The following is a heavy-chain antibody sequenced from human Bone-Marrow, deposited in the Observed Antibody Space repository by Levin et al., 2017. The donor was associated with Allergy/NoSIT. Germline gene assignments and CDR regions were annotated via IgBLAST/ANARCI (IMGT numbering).Heavy chain of an antibody. CDR2: IRHDGIDK. CDR1: GFVFTGYW. V-gene: IGHV3-7*03. D-gene: IGHD6-13*01. J-gene: IGHJ4*02. Sequence: SCAASGFVFTGYWMSWVRQPPGKGLEWVANIRHDGIDKYYVDSVKGRFTISRDNAKNSLYLQMNSLRVEDTAVYYCATSAASAGNDWGQGTLVTVSS. CDR3: ATSAASAGND.